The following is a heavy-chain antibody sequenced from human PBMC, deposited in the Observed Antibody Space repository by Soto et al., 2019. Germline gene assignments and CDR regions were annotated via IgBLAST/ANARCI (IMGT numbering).Heavy chain of an antibody. V-gene: IGHV4-34*01. J-gene: IGHJ4*02. Sequence: TRSLTCAVSGGSFSGKHWTWIRQPPGKGLEWIGEISQSGNTNYHPSLKSRVTISVDTSKNQFSLNLSSVTAADTADYYCARGHLPGGNLFYFDYWGQGSRVT. CDR2: ISQSGNT. CDR1: GGSFSGKH. CDR3: ARGHLPGGNLFYFDY. D-gene: IGHD4-4*01.